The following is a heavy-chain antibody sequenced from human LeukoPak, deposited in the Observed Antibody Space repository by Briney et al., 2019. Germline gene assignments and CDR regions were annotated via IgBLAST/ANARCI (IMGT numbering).Heavy chain of an antibody. J-gene: IGHJ4*02. CDR1: GFTFSAYS. CDR2: ISTGSSYI. Sequence: GGSLRLSCAASGFTFSAYSMNWVRQAPGKGLEWVSSISTGSSYIYYADSVKGRFTISRDNSRNTMYLQMNSLRVEDTAVYYCVKDYQVGNSPAFGDYWGQGTLVTISS. D-gene: IGHD1-26*01. CDR3: VKDYQVGNSPAFGDY. V-gene: IGHV3-21*04.